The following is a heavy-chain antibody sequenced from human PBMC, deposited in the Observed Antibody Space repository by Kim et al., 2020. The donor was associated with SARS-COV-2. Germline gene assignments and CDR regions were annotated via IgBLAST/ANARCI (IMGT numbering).Heavy chain of an antibody. CDR3: ATLELPNWYFDL. V-gene: IGHV1-24*01. D-gene: IGHD1-7*01. J-gene: IGHJ2*01. Sequence: IYAQKFQGRVTMTEDTSTDTAYMELSSLRSEDTAVYYCATLELPNWYFDLWGRGTLVTVSS.